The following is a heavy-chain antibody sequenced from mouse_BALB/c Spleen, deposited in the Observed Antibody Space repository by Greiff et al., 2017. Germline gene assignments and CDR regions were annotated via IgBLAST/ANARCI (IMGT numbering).Heavy chain of an antibody. CDR1: GYSFTGYY. CDR2: ISCYNGAT. CDR3: ARNSDYDYYAMDY. D-gene: IGHD2-4*01. V-gene: IGHV1S34*01. J-gene: IGHJ4*01. Sequence: LVKTGASVKISCKASGYSFTGYYMHWVKQSHGKSLEWIGYISCYNGATSYNQKFKGKATFTVDTSSSTAYMQFNSLTSEESAVYYCARNSDYDYYAMDYWGQGTTVTVSS.